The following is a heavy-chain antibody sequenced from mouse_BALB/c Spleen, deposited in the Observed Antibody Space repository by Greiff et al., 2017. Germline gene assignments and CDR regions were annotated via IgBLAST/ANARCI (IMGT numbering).Heavy chain of an antibody. CDR2: ISSGGSYT. Sequence: EVQVVESGGGLVKPGGSLKLSCAASGFTFSSYAMSWVRQSPEKRLEWVAEISSGGSYTYYPDTVTGRFTISRDNAKNTLYLEMSSLRSEDTAMYYCATGIIRDYYYGSRYAMDYWGQGTSVTVSS. D-gene: IGHD1-1*01. J-gene: IGHJ4*01. V-gene: IGHV5-9-4*01. CDR1: GFTFSSYA. CDR3: ATGIIRDYYYGSRYAMDY.